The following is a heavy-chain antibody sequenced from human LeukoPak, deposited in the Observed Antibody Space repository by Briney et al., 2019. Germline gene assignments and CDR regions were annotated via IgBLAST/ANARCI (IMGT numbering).Heavy chain of an antibody. J-gene: IGHJ4*02. V-gene: IGHV3-23*01. CDR3: AKRGVVIRVFLVGFHKEAYYFDS. Sequence: GESLRLSCAVSGITLSNYGMSWVRQAPGKGLEWVAGLSGSGGGTNYADSVQGRFTISRDNPKNTLYLQMSSLRAEDTAVYFCAKRGVVIRVFLVGFHKEAYYFDSWGQGALVTVSS. CDR2: LSGSGGGT. CDR1: GITLSNYG. D-gene: IGHD3-10*01.